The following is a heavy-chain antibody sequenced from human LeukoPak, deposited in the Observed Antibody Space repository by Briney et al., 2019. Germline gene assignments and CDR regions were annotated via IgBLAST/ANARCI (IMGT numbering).Heavy chain of an antibody. D-gene: IGHD2-15*01. CDR2: IYYSGST. CDR3: ARTVYCSGGSCYSNYFDY. V-gene: IGHV4-59*08. CDR1: GGSISSYY. Sequence: PSETLSLTCAVSGGSISSYYWSWIRQPPGKGLEWIGNIYYSGSTNYNPSLKSRVTISGDTSKNQFSLKLSSVTAADTAVYYCARTVYCSGGSCYSNYFDYWGQGTLVTVSS. J-gene: IGHJ4*02.